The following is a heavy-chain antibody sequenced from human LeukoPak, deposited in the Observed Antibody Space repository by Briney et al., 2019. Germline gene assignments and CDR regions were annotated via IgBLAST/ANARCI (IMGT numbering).Heavy chain of an antibody. Sequence: GGSLRLSCAASGFTFSSYAMSWVRQAPGKGLEWVPVISGGGGGTYYTDSVKGRFTISRDNSKNTLYLQMNSLRAEDTAVYYCAGVKDYYYYGMDVWGQGTTVTVSS. CDR1: GFTFSSYA. J-gene: IGHJ6*02. D-gene: IGHD2-15*01. V-gene: IGHV3-23*01. CDR2: ISGGGGGT. CDR3: AGVKDYYYYGMDV.